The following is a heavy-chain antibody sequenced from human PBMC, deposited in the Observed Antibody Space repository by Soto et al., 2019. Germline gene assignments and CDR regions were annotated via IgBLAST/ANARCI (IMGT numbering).Heavy chain of an antibody. V-gene: IGHV4-30-4*01. D-gene: IGHD3-10*01. CDR3: AGYGSSLASYYYYGMDV. CDR1: GGSISSGDYW. J-gene: IGHJ6*02. Sequence: SETLSFTCTVSGGSISSGDYWWRWSRQPPGKGLEWIGYIYYSGSTYYNPSLKSRVTISVDTSKNQFSLKLSSVTAADTAVYYCAGYGSSLASYYYYGMDVWGQGTTVTVSS. CDR2: IYYSGST.